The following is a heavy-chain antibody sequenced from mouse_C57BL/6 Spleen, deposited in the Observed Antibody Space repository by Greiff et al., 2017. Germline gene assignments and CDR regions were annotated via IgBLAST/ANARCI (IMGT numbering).Heavy chain of an antibody. J-gene: IGHJ3*01. Sequence: QVQLQQPGAELVKPGASVKLSCKASGYTFTSYWMNWVKQRPGQGLEWIGMIHPNSGSTNYNEKFKSKATLTVDKSSSTAYMQLSSLTSEDSAVYYCARSGPITTVDWFAYWGQGTLVTVSA. CDR1: GYTFTSYW. CDR2: IHPNSGST. V-gene: IGHV1-64*01. D-gene: IGHD1-1*01. CDR3: ARSGPITTVDWFAY.